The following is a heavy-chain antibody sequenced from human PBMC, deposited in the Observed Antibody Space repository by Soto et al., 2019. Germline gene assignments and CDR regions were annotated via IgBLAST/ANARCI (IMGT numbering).Heavy chain of an antibody. CDR3: ARWDVVVVAATTNDDAFDI. J-gene: IGHJ3*02. CDR2: INHSGST. D-gene: IGHD2-15*01. CDR1: GGSFSGYY. V-gene: IGHV4-34*01. Sequence: SDTLSLTCAVYGGSFSGYYWSWIRQPPGKGLEWIGEINHSGSTNYNPSLKSRVTISVDTSKNQFSLKLSSVTAADTAVYYCARWDVVVVAATTNDDAFDIWG.